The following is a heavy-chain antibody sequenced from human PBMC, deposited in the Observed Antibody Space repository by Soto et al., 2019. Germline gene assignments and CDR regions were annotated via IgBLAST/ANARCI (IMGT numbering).Heavy chain of an antibody. J-gene: IGHJ6*02. Sequence: QVQLVQSGAEVKKPGSSVKVSCEASGGTFSSYPINWVRQAPGQGLEWMGGIIPFFGTSNYAQKFQGRVTITADDSTSTAYMEPRSLRSEDTAVYDCARVGHITNYGMAVWGQGTTVTVSS. CDR2: IIPFFGTS. V-gene: IGHV1-69*01. D-gene: IGHD1-26*01. CDR3: ARVGHITNYGMAV. CDR1: GGTFSSYP.